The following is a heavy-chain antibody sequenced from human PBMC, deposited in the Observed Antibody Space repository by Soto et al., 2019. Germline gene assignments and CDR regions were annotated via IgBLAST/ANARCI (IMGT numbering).Heavy chain of an antibody. D-gene: IGHD4-17*01. V-gene: IGHV3-33*01. CDR3: ARGGIDYDVYYYYYMEV. Sequence: QVQLVESGGGGVQPGRSLRLSCAASGFTFSSYGTHWVRQAPGKGLEWVAVIWYDGSNKYYADSVKGRFTISRDNSKNALYLQMNSLRAEDTAVYYCARGGIDYDVYYYYYMEVWGQGTTVTVSS. CDR2: IWYDGSNK. J-gene: IGHJ6*03. CDR1: GFTFSSYG.